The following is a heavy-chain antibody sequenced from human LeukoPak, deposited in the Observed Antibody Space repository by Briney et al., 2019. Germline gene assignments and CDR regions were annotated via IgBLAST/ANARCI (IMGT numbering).Heavy chain of an antibody. CDR3: ARATQDNCYYYYMDV. CDR1: GYTFTGYY. Sequence: ASVKVSCKASGYTFTGYYMHWVRPAPGQGLEWMGWINPNSGGTNYAQRFQGRVTMTRDTSISTAYMELSRLRSDDTAVYYCARATQDNCYYYYMDVWGKGTTVTVSS. CDR2: INPNSGGT. V-gene: IGHV1-2*02. J-gene: IGHJ6*03.